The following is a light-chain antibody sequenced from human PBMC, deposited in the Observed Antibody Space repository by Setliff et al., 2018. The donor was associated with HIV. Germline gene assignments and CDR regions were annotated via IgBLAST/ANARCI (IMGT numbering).Light chain of an antibody. J-gene: IGKJ1*01. V-gene: IGKV3-15*01. CDR3: QQYNNWPQT. CDR2: GAS. Sequence: EIVMTQSPATLSVSPGERATLSCRASQSVSSLAWYQQKPGQAPRLLIYGASTRATGIPARFSGSGSGTEFTLTISSLQSEDFAVYYCQQYNNWPQTFGQGTKV. CDR1: QSVSS.